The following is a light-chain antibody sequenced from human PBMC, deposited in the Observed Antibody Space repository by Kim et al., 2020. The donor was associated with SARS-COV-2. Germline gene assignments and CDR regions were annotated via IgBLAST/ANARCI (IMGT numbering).Light chain of an antibody. CDR1: KLGDKY. V-gene: IGLV3-1*01. CDR2: QDS. J-gene: IGLJ2*01. CDR3: QAWDSSTVV. Sequence: VSPGQTASITCSGDKLGDKYSCWYQQKPGHSPVLVIYQDSERTSGIPERFSGSNSGNTATLTISGTQAMDEADYYCQAWDSSTVVFGGGTQLTVL.